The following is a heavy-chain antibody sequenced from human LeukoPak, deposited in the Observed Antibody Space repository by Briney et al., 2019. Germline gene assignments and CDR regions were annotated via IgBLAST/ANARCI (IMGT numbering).Heavy chain of an antibody. D-gene: IGHD6-13*01. Sequence: SETLSLTCAVYGRSFSGYYWSWIRQPPGKGLEWIGEINHSGSTNYNPSLKSRVTISVDTSKNQFSLKLSSVTAADTAVYYCARGHQGGAAAGRGYYFDYWGQGTLVTVSS. CDR1: GRSFSGYY. V-gene: IGHV4-34*01. J-gene: IGHJ4*02. CDR3: ARGHQGGAAAGRGYYFDY. CDR2: INHSGST.